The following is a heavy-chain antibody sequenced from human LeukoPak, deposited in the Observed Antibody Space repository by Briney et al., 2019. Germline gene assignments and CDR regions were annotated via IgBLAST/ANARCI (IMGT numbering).Heavy chain of an antibody. CDR1: GFTFSSYV. CDR2: IWYDGSNK. J-gene: IGHJ4*02. CDR3: ARDQVRDRGPFDY. V-gene: IGHV3-33*01. Sequence: GGSLGLSCAASGFTFSSYVMHWVRQAPGKGLEWVAVIWYDGSNKYYADSVKGRFTISRDNSKNTLYLQMNSLRAEDTAVYYCARDQVRDRGPFDYWGQGTLVTVSS. D-gene: IGHD2-15*01.